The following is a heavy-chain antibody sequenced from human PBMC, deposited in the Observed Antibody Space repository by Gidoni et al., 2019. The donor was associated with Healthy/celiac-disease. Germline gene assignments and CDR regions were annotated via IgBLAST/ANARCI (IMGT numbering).Heavy chain of an antibody. V-gene: IGHV1-8*01. Sequence: QVQLVQSGAEVQKPGASVKVSCKASGYTFTSYDLNWVRQAAGQGLAWMGWMNPNSCNTGYAQKFQGRVTMTRNTSISTAYMGLSGLRSEDTAVYYGARARFGRWFDPWGQGTLVTVSS. CDR1: GYTFTSYD. CDR3: ARARFGRWFDP. D-gene: IGHD3-3*01. J-gene: IGHJ5*02. CDR2: MNPNSCNT.